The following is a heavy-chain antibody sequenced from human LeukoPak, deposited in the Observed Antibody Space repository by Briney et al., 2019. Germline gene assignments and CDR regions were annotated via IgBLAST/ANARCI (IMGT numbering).Heavy chain of an antibody. CDR1: GFTLNSYS. Sequence: GGSLRLSCAASGFTLNSYSMNWVRQAPGKGLEWVSSISSSSSYIYYADSVKGRFTISRDNAKNSLSLQMNSLRAEDTAVYYCAREGAGTTDHWGQGTLVTVSS. CDR3: AREGAGTTDH. D-gene: IGHD1-1*01. J-gene: IGHJ5*02. V-gene: IGHV3-21*01. CDR2: ISSSSSYI.